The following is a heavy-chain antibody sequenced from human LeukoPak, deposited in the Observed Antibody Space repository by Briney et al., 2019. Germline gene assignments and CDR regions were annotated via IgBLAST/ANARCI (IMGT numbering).Heavy chain of an antibody. Sequence: GGSLRLSCAASGFTFSDFHMSWIRQAPGKGLEWVSYISGSAGTTYYADSVKGRFTISRDNSKNTLYLQMNSLRAEDTAVYYCARDTGGVRFDPWGQGTLVTVSS. V-gene: IGHV3-11*04. CDR1: GFTFSDFH. J-gene: IGHJ5*02. CDR3: ARDTGGVRFDP. D-gene: IGHD1-14*01. CDR2: ISGSAGTT.